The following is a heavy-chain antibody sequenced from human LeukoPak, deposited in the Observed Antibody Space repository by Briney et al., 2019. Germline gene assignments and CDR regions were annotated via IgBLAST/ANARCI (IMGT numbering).Heavy chain of an antibody. V-gene: IGHV3-30*02. J-gene: IGHJ4*02. D-gene: IGHD1-26*01. CDR1: GFTFSSYG. Sequence: GGSLRLSCAASGFTFSSYGMHWVRQAPGKGLEWVAFIRYDGSNEYYADSVKGRFTISRDNSKNTLYLQMNSLRAEDTAVYYCAKIRAHSWTYRWSDFDYWGQGTLVTVSS. CDR2: IRYDGSNE. CDR3: AKIRAHSWTYRWSDFDY.